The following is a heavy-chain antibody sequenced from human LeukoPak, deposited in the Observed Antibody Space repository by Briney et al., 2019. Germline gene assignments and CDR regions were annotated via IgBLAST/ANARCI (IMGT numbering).Heavy chain of an antibody. V-gene: IGHV3-53*01. D-gene: IGHD2-2*01. CDR3: ARGWETGYQLLPPYYYYYYMDV. CDR1: GFTVSSNY. J-gene: IGHJ6*03. Sequence: PGGSLRLSCAASGFTVSSNYMSWVRQAPGKGLEWVSVIYSGGSTYYADSVKGRFTISRDNAKNSLYLQMNSLRAEDTAVYYCARGWETGYQLLPPYYYYYYMDVWGKGTTVTVSS. CDR2: IYSGGST.